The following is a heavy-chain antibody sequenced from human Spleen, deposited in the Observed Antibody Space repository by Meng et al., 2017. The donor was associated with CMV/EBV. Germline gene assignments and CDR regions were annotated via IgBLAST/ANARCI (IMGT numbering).Heavy chain of an antibody. D-gene: IGHD6-13*01. CDR1: GFTFSSYA. CDR3: ARGSSSWFNYYYGMDV. CDR2: IGTAGDT. Sequence: GESLKISCAASGFTFSSYAMSWVRQATGKGLEWVSGIGTAGDTHYSGSVKGRITISRENAKNSLYLQMNSLRTGDTAVYYCARGSSSWFNYYYGMDVWGQGTTVTVSS. J-gene: IGHJ6*02. V-gene: IGHV3-13*01.